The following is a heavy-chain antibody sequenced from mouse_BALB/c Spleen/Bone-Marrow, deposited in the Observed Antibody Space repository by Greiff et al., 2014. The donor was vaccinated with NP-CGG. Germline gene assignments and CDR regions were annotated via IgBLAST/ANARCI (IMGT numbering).Heavy chain of an antibody. CDR2: INPDSRTI. CDR1: GFDFSGYW. CDR3: ARNGYYGWITY. D-gene: IGHD2-3*01. J-gene: IGHJ3*01. Sequence: EVMLVESGGGLVQPGGSLKLSCAASGFDFSGYWMTWVRQAPGKGLEWIGEINPDSRTINYKPSLKEKFIMSRDNAKNTLYLQMSKGRSEDTALYYCARNGYYGWITYWGQGTLVTVSA. V-gene: IGHV4-1*02.